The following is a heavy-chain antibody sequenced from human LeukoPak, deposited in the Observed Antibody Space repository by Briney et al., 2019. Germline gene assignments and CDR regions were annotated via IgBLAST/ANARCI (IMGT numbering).Heavy chain of an antibody. CDR2: ISGSGGTT. CDR3: AREVGGGASGQ. D-gene: IGHD3-16*01. J-gene: IGHJ4*02. CDR1: GFTFSIYM. Sequence: GGSLRLSCTASGFTFSIYMMTWVRQAPGKGLEWVSSISGSGGTTYYADSVRGRFTVSRDNSKNTLYLHMNSLRAEGTAVYYCAREVGGGASGQWGQGTLVTVSS. V-gene: IGHV3-23*01.